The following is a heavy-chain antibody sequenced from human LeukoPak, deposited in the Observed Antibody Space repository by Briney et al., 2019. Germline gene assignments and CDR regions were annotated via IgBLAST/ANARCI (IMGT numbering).Heavy chain of an antibody. J-gene: IGHJ3*01. CDR2: ISGHAEDT. D-gene: IGHD3-9*01. V-gene: IGHV3-23*01. CDR1: GFTFSAYA. CDR3: AKDLGDSRAYPILNF. Sequence: GGSLRLSCAASGFTFSAYAMSWVRQAPGRGLEWLSLISGHAEDTYYSDSVKGRFTISRDNSKNTLYLQMNTLRVEDTAIYYCAKDLGDSRAYPILNFWGQGTVITVSS.